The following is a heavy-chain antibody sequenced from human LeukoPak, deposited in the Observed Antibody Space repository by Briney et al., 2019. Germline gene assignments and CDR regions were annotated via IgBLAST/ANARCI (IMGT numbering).Heavy chain of an antibody. Sequence: GGSLRLSCEASGFSFSNYWMNWVRQTPGKGLEWVANIKQDGSEKNYVDSVKGRFTISRDNAKNLLYLQMNNLRAEDTAVYYCARDRADDDSSGYIYRDFAYWGQGNLVTVS. CDR2: IKQDGSEK. V-gene: IGHV3-7*01. CDR1: GFSFSNYW. J-gene: IGHJ4*02. CDR3: ARDRADDDSSGYIYRDFAY. D-gene: IGHD3-22*01.